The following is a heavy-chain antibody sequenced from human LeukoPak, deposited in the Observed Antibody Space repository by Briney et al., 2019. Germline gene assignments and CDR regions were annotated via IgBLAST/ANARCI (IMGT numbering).Heavy chain of an antibody. CDR1: GGSISSGGYS. CDR2: IYHSGST. CDR3: ARGKAHGLYYYGMDV. Sequence: SETLSLTCAVSGGSISSGGYSWSWIRQPPGKGLEWIGYIYHSGSTYYNPSLKSRVTISVDTSKNQFSLKLSSVTAADTAVYYCARGKAHGLYYYGMDVWGQGTTVTVSS. J-gene: IGHJ6*02. V-gene: IGHV4-30-2*05.